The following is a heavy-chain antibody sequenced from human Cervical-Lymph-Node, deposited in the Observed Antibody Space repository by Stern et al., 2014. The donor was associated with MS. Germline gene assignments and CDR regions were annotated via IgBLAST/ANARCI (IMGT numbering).Heavy chain of an antibody. J-gene: IGHJ4*02. V-gene: IGHV3-33*01. CDR1: GFSFRRYA. CDR2: IWYDGSNP. CDR3: ASAYSSSHYYFDY. D-gene: IGHD6-13*01. Sequence: VQLVESGGGVVQPGRSLRLSCAASGFSFRRYAMHWVRQAPGKGLEWVALIWYDGSNPYYADSVPGRIASPRDNYKNTLYLQMSSLRAEDTAVYYCASAYSSSHYYFDYWGQGTLVTVSS.